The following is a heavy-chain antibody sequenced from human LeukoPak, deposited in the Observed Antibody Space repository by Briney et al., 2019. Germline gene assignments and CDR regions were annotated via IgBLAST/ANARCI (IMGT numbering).Heavy chain of an antibody. Sequence: PGGSLRLSCAASGFTFSSYEMNWVRQAPGKGLEWVSYISSSGSTIYYADSVKGRFTISRGNAKNSLYLQMNSLRAEDKAVYYCAELGITMIGGVWGKGTTVTISS. CDR3: AELGITMIGGV. CDR1: GFTFSSYE. CDR2: ISSSGSTI. D-gene: IGHD3-10*02. V-gene: IGHV3-48*03. J-gene: IGHJ6*04.